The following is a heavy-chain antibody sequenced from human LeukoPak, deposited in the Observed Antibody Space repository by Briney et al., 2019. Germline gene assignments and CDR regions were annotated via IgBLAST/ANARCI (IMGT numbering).Heavy chain of an antibody. CDR2: ISWSSGII. Sequence: GGSLRLSCAASGFTFNTYSMNWVRQAPGKGLEWVSGISWSSGIIGYADSVKGRFTISRDNAKNSLDLQMESLRAEDTAVYYCAKDTGSPADAITMEDNAFDIWGQGTMVTVSS. CDR1: GFTFNTYS. V-gene: IGHV3-9*01. D-gene: IGHD3-3*01. J-gene: IGHJ3*02. CDR3: AKDTGSPADAITMEDNAFDI.